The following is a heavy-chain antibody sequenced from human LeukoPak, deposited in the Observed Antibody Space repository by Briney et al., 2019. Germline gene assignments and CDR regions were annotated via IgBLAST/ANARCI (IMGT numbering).Heavy chain of an antibody. Sequence: ASVKVSCKASGYTFTSYGISWVRQAPGQGLERMGWISGYSGNTNYVQKFQGRVTMTTDRSTTTAYMELRSLRSDDTAVYYCARVIATVVHQDWGQGTLVTVSS. CDR2: ISGYSGNT. CDR3: ARVIATVVHQD. V-gene: IGHV1-18*01. D-gene: IGHD2-15*01. J-gene: IGHJ4*02. CDR1: GYTFTSYG.